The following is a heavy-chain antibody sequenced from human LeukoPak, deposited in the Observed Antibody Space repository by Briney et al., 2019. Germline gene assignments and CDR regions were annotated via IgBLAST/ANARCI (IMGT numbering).Heavy chain of an antibody. V-gene: IGHV4-61*09. CDR1: GGSISSGSYY. CDR3: ARGKYQPLLYQRQAVFDY. D-gene: IGHD2-2*02. Sequence: PSQTLSLTCTVSGGSISSGSYYWSWIRQPAGKGLEWIGYINYSGSTNYNSSLKSRVTISVDTSKNQFSLKLSSVTAADTAVYYCARGKYQPLLYQRQAVFDYWGQGTLVTVSS. J-gene: IGHJ4*02. CDR2: INYSGST.